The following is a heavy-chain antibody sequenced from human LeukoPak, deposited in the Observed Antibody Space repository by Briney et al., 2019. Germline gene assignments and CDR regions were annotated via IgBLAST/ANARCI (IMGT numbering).Heavy chain of an antibody. CDR1: GFNVSRNH. CDR3: ANLPPGDY. D-gene: IGHD3-10*01. Sequence: PGGSLRLSCAASGFNVSRNHMSRVRPGPGKGLEWVSVIYSGGNTYYADSVKGRFTISRDNSKNTLYLQMNSLTAEDTAVYYCANLPPGDYWGLGTLVTVSS. CDR2: IYSGGNT. V-gene: IGHV3-53*01. J-gene: IGHJ4*02.